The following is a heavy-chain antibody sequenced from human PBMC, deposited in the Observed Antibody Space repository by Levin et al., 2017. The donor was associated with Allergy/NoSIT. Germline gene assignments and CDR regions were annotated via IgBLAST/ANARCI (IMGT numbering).Heavy chain of an antibody. Sequence: GGSLRLSCAASGFTFSDYYMSWIRQAPGKGLEWVSYISSSGSTIYYADSVKGRFTISRDNAKNSLYLQMNSLRAEDTAVYYCAGRYYDILTGYYYGMDVWGQGTTVTISS. J-gene: IGHJ6*02. CDR3: AGRYYDILTGYYYGMDV. CDR2: ISSSGSTI. V-gene: IGHV3-11*01. CDR1: GFTFSDYY. D-gene: IGHD3-9*01.